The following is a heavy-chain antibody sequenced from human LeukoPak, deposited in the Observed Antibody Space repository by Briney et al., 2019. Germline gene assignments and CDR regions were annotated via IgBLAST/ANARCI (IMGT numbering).Heavy chain of an antibody. Sequence: SETLSLTCTVSGYSISSGHYWGWIRQPPGKRLEWIGSIHHGGTTFYNPSLRNRVTISLNTSENQFSLKLASVTAADTALYYCARGITSPGAAGALGQGTLVTVSS. CDR2: IHHGGTT. CDR1: GYSISSGHY. V-gene: IGHV4-38-2*02. J-gene: IGHJ5*02. CDR3: ARGITSPGAAGA. D-gene: IGHD3-10*01.